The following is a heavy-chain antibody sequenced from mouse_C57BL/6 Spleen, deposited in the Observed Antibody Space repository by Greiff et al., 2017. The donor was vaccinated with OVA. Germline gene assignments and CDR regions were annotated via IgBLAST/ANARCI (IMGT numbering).Heavy chain of an antibody. J-gene: IGHJ2*01. V-gene: IGHV1-78*01. CDR3: ERADSNDYYFDD. CDR1: GYTFTDHT. D-gene: IGHD2-12*01. Sequence: QVQLQQSDAELVKPGASVKISCKVSGYTFTDHTIHWMKQRPEQGLEWIGYIYPRDGSTKNNEKFKGKATLTADKSSSTAYMQLNSLTSEDSEVYFCERADSNDYYFDDWGQSTTLTVSS. CDR2: IYPRDGST.